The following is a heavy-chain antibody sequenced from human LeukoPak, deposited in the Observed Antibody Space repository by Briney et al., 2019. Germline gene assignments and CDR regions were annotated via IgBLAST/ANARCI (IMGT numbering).Heavy chain of an antibody. Sequence: PSETQSLTCTVSGGSISSSSYYWGWIRQPPGKGLEWIGSIYYSGSTYYNPSLKSRVTISVDTSKNQFSLKLSSVTAADTAVYYCATRHCSGGSCQNSHFDYWGQGTLVTVSS. J-gene: IGHJ4*02. CDR1: GGSISSSSYY. CDR2: IYYSGST. V-gene: IGHV4-39*01. CDR3: ATRHCSGGSCQNSHFDY. D-gene: IGHD2-15*01.